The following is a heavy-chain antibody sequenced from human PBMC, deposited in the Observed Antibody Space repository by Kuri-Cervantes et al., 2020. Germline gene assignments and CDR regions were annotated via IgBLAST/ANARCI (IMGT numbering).Heavy chain of an antibody. J-gene: IGHJ4*02. D-gene: IGHD2-15*01. Sequence: GGSLRLSCVASGFTFSTYGMHWVRQAPGKGLEWVAVISYDGSGHYADSVKGRFTISRDNSKNTLYLQMYSLRPEDTAVYNCVRGPYWRLDYWGQGTLVTVSS. CDR3: VRGPYWRLDY. CDR1: GFTFSTYG. V-gene: IGHV3-30*03. CDR2: ISYDGSG.